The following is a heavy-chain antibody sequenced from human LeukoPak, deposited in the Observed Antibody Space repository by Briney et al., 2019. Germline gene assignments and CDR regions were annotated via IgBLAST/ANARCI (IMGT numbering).Heavy chain of an antibody. CDR3: ARVLRVVVAAWPLNYYYYMDV. CDR2: INHSGST. J-gene: IGHJ6*03. V-gene: IGHV4-34*01. CDR1: GGSFSGYY. Sequence: SETLSLTCAVYGGSFSGYYWSWIRQPPGKGLEWIGEINHSGSTNYNPSLKSRVTISVDTSKNQLSLKLSSVTAADTAVYYCARVLRVVVAAWPLNYYYYMDVWGKGTTVTVSS. D-gene: IGHD2-15*01.